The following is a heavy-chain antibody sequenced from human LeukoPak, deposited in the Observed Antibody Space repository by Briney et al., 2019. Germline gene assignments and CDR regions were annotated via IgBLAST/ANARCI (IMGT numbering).Heavy chain of an antibody. J-gene: IGHJ4*02. V-gene: IGHV3-30*02. Sequence: GKSLRLSCAASGFTVSGHGMHWVRQAPGKGLEWVAFIRFDGSNKYYADSVKGRFTISRDNSKNTLYLQMNSLRAEDTAVFYCARDYLMVYDAGSFFDYWGQGTLVTVSS. D-gene: IGHD2-8*02. CDR1: GFTVSGHG. CDR2: IRFDGSNK. CDR3: ARDYLMVYDAGSFFDY.